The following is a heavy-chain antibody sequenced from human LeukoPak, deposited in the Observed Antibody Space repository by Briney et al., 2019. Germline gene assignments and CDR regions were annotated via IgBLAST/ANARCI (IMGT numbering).Heavy chain of an antibody. CDR3: ARRLTQYDCFDP. CDR2: TYYRSTWYN. V-gene: IGHV6-1*01. Sequence: SQTLSLTCAISGDIFPSNSVTWNWIRQSPSRGLEWLGRTYYRSTWYNDYAVSVRGRITVNPDTSKNQFSLHLNSVTPEDTAVYYCARRLTQYDCFDPWGQRILVTVSS. D-gene: IGHD2-2*01. CDR1: GDIFPSNSVT. J-gene: IGHJ5*02.